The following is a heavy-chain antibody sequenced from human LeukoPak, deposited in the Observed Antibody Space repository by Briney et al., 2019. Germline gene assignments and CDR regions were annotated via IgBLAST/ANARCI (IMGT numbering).Heavy chain of an antibody. V-gene: IGHV3-74*01. D-gene: IGHD4-23*01. CDR2: IYIDGTST. J-gene: IGHJ4*02. CDR1: GFTFSSYS. CDR3: ARGGYGGNSLDY. Sequence: PGGSLRLSCAGSGFTFSSYSMHWVRQAPGKGLVWVSRIYIDGTSTTYADSVKGRFTISRDNAKNTLYLQMNSLRAEDTAVYYCARGGYGGNSLDYWGQGALITVSS.